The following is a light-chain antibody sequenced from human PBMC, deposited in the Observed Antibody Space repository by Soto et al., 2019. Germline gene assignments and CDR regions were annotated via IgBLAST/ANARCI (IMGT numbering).Light chain of an antibody. CDR3: QSYDSSLRVV. V-gene: IGLV1-40*01. CDR1: SSNIGAGYD. Sequence: QSVLTQPPSVSGAPGQRVTISCTGSSSNIGAGYDVHWYQQLPGTAPKLLIYGNSNRPSGVPDRFSGPKSGTSASLAITGLQAEDEADYYCQSYDSSLRVVFGGGTKLTVL. CDR2: GNS. J-gene: IGLJ2*01.